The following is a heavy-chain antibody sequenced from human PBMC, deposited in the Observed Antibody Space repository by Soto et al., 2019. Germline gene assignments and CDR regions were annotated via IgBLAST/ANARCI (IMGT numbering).Heavy chain of an antibody. CDR3: ARGMDRAKVAY. CDR2: FTPSGST. J-gene: IGHJ4*02. Sequence: VQLQQWGAGLLKLSEPLPLPCPAYGGSFGGTSWSWIRHPPGKGLEWIGEFTPSGSTIYNPSLNSRVTISVDTSKNQFSLKVTSVTAADTAVYYCARGMDRAKVAYWGQGTLVTVSS. CDR1: GGSFGGTS. D-gene: IGHD5-18*01. V-gene: IGHV4-34*01.